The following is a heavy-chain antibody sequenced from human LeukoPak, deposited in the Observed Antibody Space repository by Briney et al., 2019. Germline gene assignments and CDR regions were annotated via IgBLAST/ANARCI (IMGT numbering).Heavy chain of an antibody. J-gene: IGHJ3*02. V-gene: IGHV3-48*03. CDR3: ARDRVINIAGDPFDI. D-gene: IGHD2-21*01. CDR1: GFTFSSYE. CDR2: ISSSGNLI. Sequence: GGSLRLSCAASGFTFSSYEMNWVRQAPGKGLEWVSYISSSGNLIYYADSMKGRFSISRDNARNSLYLQISSLRAEDTAVYYCARDRVINIAGDPFDIWGQGTMVTVSS.